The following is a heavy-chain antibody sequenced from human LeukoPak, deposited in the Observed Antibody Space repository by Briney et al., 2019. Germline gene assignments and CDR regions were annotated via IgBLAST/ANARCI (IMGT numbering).Heavy chain of an antibody. J-gene: IGHJ4*02. CDR1: GVSISSGGYS. V-gene: IGHV4-30-2*01. Sequence: PSQTLSLTCAVSGVSISSGGYSWSWIRQPPGKGLEWIGYIYHSGSTYYNPSLKSRVTISVDRSKNQFSLNLSSVTAADTAVYYCARSYDGDFFDCWGQGTLVTVSS. CDR2: IYHSGST. D-gene: IGHD5-12*01. CDR3: ARSYDGDFFDC.